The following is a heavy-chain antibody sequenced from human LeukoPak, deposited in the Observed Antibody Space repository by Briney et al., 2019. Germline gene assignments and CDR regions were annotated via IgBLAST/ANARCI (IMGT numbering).Heavy chain of an antibody. CDR3: ARAGTAMVSLDY. CDR1: GGSISSYY. D-gene: IGHD5-18*01. CDR2: IYYSGST. J-gene: IGHJ4*02. Sequence: SETLSLTCTVSGGSISSYYWSWIRQPPGKGLEWIGYIYYSGSTNYNPSLKSRVTISVDTSKNQFSLKLSSVTAADTAVYYCARAGTAMVSLDYWGQGTLVTVSS. V-gene: IGHV4-59*01.